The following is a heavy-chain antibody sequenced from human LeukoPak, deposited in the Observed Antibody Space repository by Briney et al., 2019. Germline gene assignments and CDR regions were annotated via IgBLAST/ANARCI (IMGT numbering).Heavy chain of an antibody. Sequence: GESLKISYKGYGYSSTNSWIGWVRQVPGKGLEWMGIIYLGDSDTRYSPSFQGQVTISADKSITTAYLQWSSLKASDTAIYYCARHPSYTSGWPLDYWGQGTLVTVSS. V-gene: IGHV5-51*01. J-gene: IGHJ4*02. CDR2: IYLGDSDT. D-gene: IGHD6-19*01. CDR1: GYSSTNSW. CDR3: ARHPSYTSGWPLDY.